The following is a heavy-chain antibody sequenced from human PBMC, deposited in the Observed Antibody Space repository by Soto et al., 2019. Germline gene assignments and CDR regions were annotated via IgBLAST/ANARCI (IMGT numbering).Heavy chain of an antibody. V-gene: IGHV4-59*08. J-gene: IGHJ6*03. D-gene: IGHD4-17*01. CDR2: IYYSGST. Sequence: SETLSLTCTVSGGSISSYYWSWIRQPPGKGLEWIGYIYYSGSTNYNPSLKSRVTISVDTSKNQFSLKLSSVTAADTAVYYCARSFYGDYDNYYYYYYMDVWGKGTTVTVSS. CDR1: GGSISSYY. CDR3: ARSFYGDYDNYYYYYYMDV.